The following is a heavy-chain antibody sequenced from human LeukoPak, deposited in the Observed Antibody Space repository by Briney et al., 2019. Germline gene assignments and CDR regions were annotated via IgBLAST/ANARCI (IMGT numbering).Heavy chain of an antibody. J-gene: IGHJ6*03. CDR1: GGSFSGYF. CDR2: INPGVTT. Sequence: SETLSLTCAVYGGSFSGYFWSWIRQPPGKGLEWIGEINPGVTTNYNPSLKSRVTISGDTSKNQFSLKLTSVTAADTAVYYCARHGVTPYMYVWDKGTTVTVSS. V-gene: IGHV4-34*01. D-gene: IGHD3-3*01. CDR3: ARHGVTPYMYV.